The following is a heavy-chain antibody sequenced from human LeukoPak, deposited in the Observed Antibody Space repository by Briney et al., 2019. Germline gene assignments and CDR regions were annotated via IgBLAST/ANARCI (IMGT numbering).Heavy chain of an antibody. D-gene: IGHD5-24*01. CDR1: GFTFSSYA. CDR3: AKVWEMATTTNIRRNWGFDY. Sequence: GGSLRLSCAASGFTFSSYAMSWVRQAPGKGLEWVSAISGSGGSTYYADSVKGRFTISRDNSKNTLYLQMNSLRAEDTAVYYCAKVWEMATTTNIRRNWGFDYWGQGTLVTVSS. J-gene: IGHJ4*02. CDR2: ISGSGGST. V-gene: IGHV3-23*01.